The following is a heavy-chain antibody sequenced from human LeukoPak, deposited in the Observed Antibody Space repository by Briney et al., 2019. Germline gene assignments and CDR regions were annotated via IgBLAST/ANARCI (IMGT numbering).Heavy chain of an antibody. CDR3: ARDRGYCSSTSCFSYYYYGMDV. CDR1: GFTFSSYG. D-gene: IGHD2-2*01. J-gene: IGHJ6*02. Sequence: PGGSLRLSCAASGFTFSSYGMHWVRQAPGKGLEWVAVIWYDGSNEYYADSVKGRFTISRDNSKNTLYLQMNSLRAEDTAVYYCARDRGYCSSTSCFSYYYYGMDVWGQGTTVTVSS. V-gene: IGHV3-33*01. CDR2: IWYDGSNE.